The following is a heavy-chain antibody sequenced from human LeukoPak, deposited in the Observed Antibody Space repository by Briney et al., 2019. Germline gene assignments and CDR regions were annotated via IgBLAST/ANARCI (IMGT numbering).Heavy chain of an antibody. V-gene: IGHV3-30*04. CDR2: MSYDGSNK. CDR3: ARDQAQHCSAGSCYVIDK. J-gene: IGHJ4*02. D-gene: IGHD2-15*01. CDR1: GFTFDVYA. Sequence: GGSLRLSCAASGFTFDVYAMHWVRQAPGKGLEWVAVMSYDGSNKYYADSVQGRFTISRDNSQNTVHLQMSSLGPGDTAVYYCARDQAQHCSAGSCYVIDKWGPGTLVAVSS.